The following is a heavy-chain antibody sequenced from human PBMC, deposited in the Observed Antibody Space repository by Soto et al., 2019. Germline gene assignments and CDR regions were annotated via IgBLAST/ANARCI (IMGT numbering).Heavy chain of an antibody. CDR1: GFTFRSHG. CDR3: ARDRGGPFDY. Sequence: GGSLRLSCAASGFTFRSHGMHWVRQAPGKGLEWVAVIWYDGSYKYYADSVKGRFTISRDNSKNTLYLQMNSLRAEDTAVYYCARDRGGPFDYWGQGTLVTVSS. J-gene: IGHJ4*02. CDR2: IWYDGSYK. V-gene: IGHV3-33*01. D-gene: IGHD1-26*01.